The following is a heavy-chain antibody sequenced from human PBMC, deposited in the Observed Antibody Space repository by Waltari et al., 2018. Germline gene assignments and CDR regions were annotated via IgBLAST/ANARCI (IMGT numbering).Heavy chain of an antibody. CDR3: ARDLCDRTNCHGMDV. J-gene: IGHJ6*02. CDR2: ISYNGRNI. CDR1: DFTFSSFA. Sequence: QVQLVESGGGVVQPGRSLRLSCAAPDFTFSSFAMHWVRQAPGKGLEWVAVISYNGRNIYYGDSVKGRFTISRDNAKKMLYLQMNSLRAEDTAVYYCARDLCDRTNCHGMDVWGQGTTVTVSS. V-gene: IGHV3-30*04. D-gene: IGHD1-1*01.